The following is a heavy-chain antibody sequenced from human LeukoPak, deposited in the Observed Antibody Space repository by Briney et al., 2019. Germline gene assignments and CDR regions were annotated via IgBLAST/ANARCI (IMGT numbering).Heavy chain of an antibody. CDR1: GFTFSSYA. V-gene: IGHV3-23*01. J-gene: IGHJ4*02. Sequence: PGGSLRLPCAASGFTFSSYAMNLVRQAPGKGLEWVSSISGSGDNTYYADSVKGRFTISRDNSKNTLYLQMNSLRAEDTAVYYCARCPESSGYYYELDSWGQGTLVTVSS. CDR3: ARCPESSGYYYELDS. CDR2: ISGSGDNT. D-gene: IGHD3-22*01.